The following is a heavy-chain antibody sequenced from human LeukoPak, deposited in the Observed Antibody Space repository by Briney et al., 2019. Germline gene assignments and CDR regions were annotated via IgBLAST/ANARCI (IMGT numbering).Heavy chain of an antibody. V-gene: IGHV3-7*03. CDR1: GFTFSSYW. CDR2: IKQDGSEK. Sequence: GGSLRLSCAASGFTFSSYWMSWVRQAPGKGLEWVANIKQDGSEKYYVDSVKGRFTISRDNAKNSLYLQMNSLRAEDTAVYYCARDLGYRSGGSCYSGFDYFDYWGQGTLVTVSS. D-gene: IGHD2-15*01. J-gene: IGHJ4*02. CDR3: ARDLGYRSGGSCYSGFDYFDY.